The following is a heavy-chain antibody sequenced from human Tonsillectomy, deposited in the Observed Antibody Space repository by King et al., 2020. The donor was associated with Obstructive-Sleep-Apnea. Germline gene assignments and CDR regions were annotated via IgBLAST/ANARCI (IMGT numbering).Heavy chain of an antibody. J-gene: IGHJ4*02. Sequence: QLVQSGAEVKKPGASVKVSCKASGYTFTSYGISWVRQAPGQGLEWMGWISAYNGNTNYAKKLQGRVTMTPDTSTSTAYMELRTLRSDDTAVYYCARIYCSSTSCYAQADYWGQGTLVTVSS. CDR3: ARIYCSSTSCYAQADY. CDR2: ISAYNGNT. D-gene: IGHD2-2*01. CDR1: GYTFTSYG. V-gene: IGHV1-18*04.